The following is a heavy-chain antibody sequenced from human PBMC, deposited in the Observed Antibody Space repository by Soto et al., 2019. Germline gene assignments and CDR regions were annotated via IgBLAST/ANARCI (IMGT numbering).Heavy chain of an antibody. CDR3: ARDTPLHSSGLYNDAFDI. J-gene: IGHJ3*02. Sequence: QVQLVQSGAEVKKPGASVKVSCKASGYTFTSYGISWVRQAPGQGLEWMGWISAYNGNTNYAQKLQGRVTMTTDTSTSTAYMELRSLRSDDTAVYYCARDTPLHSSGLYNDAFDIWGQGTMVTVSS. CDR1: GYTFTSYG. CDR2: ISAYNGNT. V-gene: IGHV1-18*01. D-gene: IGHD6-19*01.